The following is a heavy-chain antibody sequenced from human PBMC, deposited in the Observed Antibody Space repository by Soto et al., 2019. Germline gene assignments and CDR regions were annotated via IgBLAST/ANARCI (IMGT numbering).Heavy chain of an antibody. V-gene: IGHV1-18*01. CDR3: ARDRSGYSYGVFDY. CDR2: ISAYNGNT. J-gene: IGHJ4*02. D-gene: IGHD5-18*01. Sequence: QVQLVQSGAEVKKPGASVKVSCKASGYTFTSYGISWVRQAPGQGLEWMGWISAYNGNTNYAQKLQGRVAMTTDTSASPAYMELRSLRSDATAVYYCARDRSGYSYGVFDYWGQGTLVTVSS. CDR1: GYTFTSYG.